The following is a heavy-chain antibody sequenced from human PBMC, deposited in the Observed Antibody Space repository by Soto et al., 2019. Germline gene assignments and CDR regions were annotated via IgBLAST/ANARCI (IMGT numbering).Heavy chain of an antibody. J-gene: IGHJ6*02. V-gene: IGHV4-31*03. CDR1: GGSISSGGYY. Sequence: QVQLQESGPGLVKPSQTLSLTCTVSGGSISSGGYYWSWIRQHPGKGLEWIGYIYYSGSTYYNPYLKSRVTISVDTSKNQFSLKLSSVTAADTAVYYCARIPAATYYYYYGMDVWGQGTPVTVSS. D-gene: IGHD2-2*01. CDR2: IYYSGST. CDR3: ARIPAATYYYYYGMDV.